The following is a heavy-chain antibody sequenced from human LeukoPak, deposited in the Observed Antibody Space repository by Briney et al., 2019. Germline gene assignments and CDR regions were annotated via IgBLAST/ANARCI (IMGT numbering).Heavy chain of an antibody. CDR2: IYYSGST. V-gene: IGHV4-59*01. CDR1: GGSISSYY. D-gene: IGHD6-13*01. J-gene: IGHJ6*04. CDR3: AREIGSSWYGSYYYGMDV. Sequence: PSETLSLTCTVSGGSISSYYWSWIRQPPGKGLEWIGYIYYSGSTNYNPSLKSRVTISVDTSKNQISLKLSSVTAADTAVYYCAREIGSSWYGSYYYGMDVWGKGTTVTVSS.